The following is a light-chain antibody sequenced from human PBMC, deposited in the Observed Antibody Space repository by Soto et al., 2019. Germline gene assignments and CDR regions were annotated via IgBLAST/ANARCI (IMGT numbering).Light chain of an antibody. CDR1: SSNIGGGYE. CDR3: WSYYSSLSASV. Sequence: QSVLTQAPSVSGAPGQRITISCAGSSSNIGGGYEVHWYQQLPGTAPKLLIYDNNHRPSGVPDRFSGSKSGTSASLAITGVAAEDEDYYYCWSYYSSLSASVFGGGTKLTVL. CDR2: DNN. V-gene: IGLV1-40*01. J-gene: IGLJ3*02.